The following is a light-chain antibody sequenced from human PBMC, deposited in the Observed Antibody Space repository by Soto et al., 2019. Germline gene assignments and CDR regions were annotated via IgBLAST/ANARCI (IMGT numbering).Light chain of an antibody. CDR1: QSISSW. J-gene: IGKJ4*01. CDR2: DAS. V-gene: IGKV1-5*01. CDR3: QQHNSYPLT. Sequence: DTQMTQSPSTLSASVGDTVTITCRASQSISSWLAWYQQTPGKAPKLLIYDASSLESGVPSRFSGSGSGTEFTLTINSLQPDDFATYYCQQHNSYPLTFGGGTKVEIK.